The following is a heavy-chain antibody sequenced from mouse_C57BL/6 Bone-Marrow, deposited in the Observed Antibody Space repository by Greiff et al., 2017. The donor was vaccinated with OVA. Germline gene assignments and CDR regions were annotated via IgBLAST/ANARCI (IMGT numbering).Heavy chain of an antibody. V-gene: IGHV1-69*01. D-gene: IGHD3-2*02. CDR1: GYTFTSYW. CDR3: ARDSSGYDY. CDR2: IDPSDSYT. J-gene: IGHJ2*01. Sequence: VQLQQPGAELVMPGASVKLSCKASGYTFTSYWMHWVKQRPGQGLEWIGEIDPSDSYTNYNQTFKGKSTLTVDKSSSTAYMQLSSLTSEDSAVYYCARDSSGYDYWGQGTTLTVSS.